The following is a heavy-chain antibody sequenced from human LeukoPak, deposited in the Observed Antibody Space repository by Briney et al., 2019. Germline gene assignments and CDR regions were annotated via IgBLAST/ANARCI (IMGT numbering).Heavy chain of an antibody. Sequence: PGGSLRLPCAASGFTFCSYGMHWLRQAPGKALEGVAVISYDGSNKYYADSVKGRFTISRDNSKNTLYLQMNSMRAEDTAVYYCAKAARIAYCGGDCYLLDYWGQGTLVTVSS. CDR2: ISYDGSNK. CDR3: AKAARIAYCGGDCYLLDY. J-gene: IGHJ4*02. V-gene: IGHV3-30*18. CDR1: GFTFCSYG. D-gene: IGHD2-21*02.